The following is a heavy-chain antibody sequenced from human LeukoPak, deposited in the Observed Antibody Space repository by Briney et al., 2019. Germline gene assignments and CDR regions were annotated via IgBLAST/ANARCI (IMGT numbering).Heavy chain of an antibody. D-gene: IGHD1-20*01. CDR1: GLSSNY. CDR3: ARVNRLTGTHYYYMDV. CDR2: IYGDGTT. Sequence: GGSLRLSCAVSGLSSNYMSWVRQAPGKGLEWVSVIYGDGTTHYADSVKGRFTTSRDSSKNTLYLQMTSLRDEDTAVFYCARVNRLTGTHYYYMDVWGKGTTVTVSS. V-gene: IGHV3-53*01. J-gene: IGHJ6*03.